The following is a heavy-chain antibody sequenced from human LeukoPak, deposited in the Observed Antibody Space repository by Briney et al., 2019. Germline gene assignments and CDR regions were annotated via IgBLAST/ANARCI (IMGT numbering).Heavy chain of an antibody. CDR1: GGSINTYY. D-gene: IGHD3-10*01. J-gene: IGHJ4*02. CDR3: ARSRATMVRGSPNWNFDY. Sequence: SETLSLTCTVSGGSINTYYWSWIRQPPGKGLEWIGYIYYSGSTNYNPSLKSRVIILVDTSKNQFSLKLSSVTAADTAVYYCARSRATMVRGSPNWNFDYWGQGILATVSS. CDR2: IYYSGST. V-gene: IGHV4-59*01.